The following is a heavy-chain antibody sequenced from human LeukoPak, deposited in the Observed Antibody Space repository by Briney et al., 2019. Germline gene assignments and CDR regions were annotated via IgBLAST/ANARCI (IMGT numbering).Heavy chain of an antibody. Sequence: PSETLSLTCTVSGGSISSYYWSWIRQPPGKGLEWIGYIYYSGSTNYNPSLKSRVTISVDTSKNQFSLKLSSVTAADTAVYYCARGRFHTYYYDSSGFPLDYWGQGTLVTVSS. V-gene: IGHV4-59*12. J-gene: IGHJ4*02. CDR3: ARGRFHTYYYDSSGFPLDY. D-gene: IGHD3-22*01. CDR1: GGSISSYY. CDR2: IYYSGST.